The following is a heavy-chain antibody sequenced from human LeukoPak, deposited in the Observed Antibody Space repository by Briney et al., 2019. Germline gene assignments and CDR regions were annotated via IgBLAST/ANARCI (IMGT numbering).Heavy chain of an antibody. CDR1: GFAVNTYY. CDR3: SRESSQSHASDI. J-gene: IGHJ3*02. Sequence: GGSPRLSCAASGFAVNTYYMSWIRQAPGKGLEWVSMINTGGSTRYADSVKGRFTTSRDNSKNTVYLQMNSLRADDTALYYCSRESSQSHASDIWGQGTMVTVSS. V-gene: IGHV3-53*01. CDR2: INTGGST. D-gene: IGHD6-19*01.